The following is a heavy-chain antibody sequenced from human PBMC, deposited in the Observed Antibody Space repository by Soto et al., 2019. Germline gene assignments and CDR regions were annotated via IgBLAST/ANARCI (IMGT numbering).Heavy chain of an antibody. V-gene: IGHV1-3*05. J-gene: IGHJ4*02. CDR3: ARAVAVPADFDY. CDR1: GYTFTGYA. CDR2: INAGNGNT. D-gene: IGHD6-19*01. Sequence: VQLVQSGAEEKKPGASVKVSCKASGYTFTGYAMHWFRQATGQRLEWMGWINAGNGNTKYSQKFQGRVTITRDTSASTAYMELSSLRSEDTAVYYCARAVAVPADFDYWGQGTLVTVSS.